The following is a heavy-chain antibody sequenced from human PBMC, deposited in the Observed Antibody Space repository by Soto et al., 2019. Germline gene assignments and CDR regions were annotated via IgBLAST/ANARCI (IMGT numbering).Heavy chain of an antibody. J-gene: IGHJ2*01. V-gene: IGHV1-2*02. CDR1: GYTLADYY. Sequence: SAVQLSCKASGYTLADYYMHWVRQAPGQGLEWMGWINPNSGDTNYAQRFQGRVTMTRDTSISTAYMELSVLRSDDTAVYYCARALYGPRDLW. CDR3: ARALYGPRDL. D-gene: IGHD2-2*02. CDR2: INPNSGDT.